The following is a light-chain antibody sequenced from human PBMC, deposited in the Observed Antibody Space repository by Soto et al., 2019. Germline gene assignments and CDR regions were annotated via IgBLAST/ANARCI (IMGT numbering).Light chain of an antibody. V-gene: IGKV3-20*01. Sequence: ETVLTQSPATLSVSPGGRATLSCRASQSVSSSYLAWYQQKPGQAPRLLIYGASSRATGIPDRFSGSGSGTDFTLTISRLEPEDFAVYYCQQYGSSPLTFGQGTKVDIK. J-gene: IGKJ1*01. CDR1: QSVSSSY. CDR2: GAS. CDR3: QQYGSSPLT.